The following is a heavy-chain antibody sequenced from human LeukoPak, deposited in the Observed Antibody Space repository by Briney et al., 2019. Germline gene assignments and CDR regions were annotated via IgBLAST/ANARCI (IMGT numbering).Heavy chain of an antibody. V-gene: IGHV1-69*13. CDR1: GGTFSSYA. CDR2: IIPIFGTA. D-gene: IGHD2-2*01. CDR3: ASTGSFIVVVPATYAFDI. Sequence: GASVKVSCKASGGTFSSYAISWVRQAPGQGLEWMGGIIPIFGTANYAQKFQGRVTITADESTSTAYMELSSLGSEDTAVYYCASTGSFIVVVPATYAFDIWGQGTMVTVSS. J-gene: IGHJ3*02.